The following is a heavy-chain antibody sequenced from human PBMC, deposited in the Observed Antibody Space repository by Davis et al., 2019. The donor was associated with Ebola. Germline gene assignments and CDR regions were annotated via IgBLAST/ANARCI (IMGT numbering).Heavy chain of an antibody. V-gene: IGHV3-73*01. Sequence: GGSLRLSCAASGFTFSISAIHWVRQASGKGLEWVGRIRTKTNNYATAYPESVKGRFTVSRDNSKNTLYLQMNGLRVADTAIYYCTKGVVAATRFDGYWGQGTLVTVSS. J-gene: IGHJ4*02. CDR2: IRTKTNNYAT. CDR1: GFTFSISA. CDR3: TKGVVAATRFDGY. D-gene: IGHD2-15*01.